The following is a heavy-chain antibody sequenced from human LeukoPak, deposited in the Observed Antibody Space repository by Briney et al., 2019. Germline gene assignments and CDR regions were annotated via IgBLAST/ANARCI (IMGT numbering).Heavy chain of an antibody. V-gene: IGHV4-34*01. CDR1: GVSISSYY. Sequence: PSQTLSLTCTVSGVSISSYYWSWIRQPAGKGLEWIGEINHSGSTNYNPSLKSRVTISVDTSKNQFSLKLSSVTAADTAVYYCARGRPMVRGRSAPFIGFDPWGQGTLVTVSS. CDR3: ARGRPMVRGRSAPFIGFDP. D-gene: IGHD3-10*01. J-gene: IGHJ5*02. CDR2: INHSGST.